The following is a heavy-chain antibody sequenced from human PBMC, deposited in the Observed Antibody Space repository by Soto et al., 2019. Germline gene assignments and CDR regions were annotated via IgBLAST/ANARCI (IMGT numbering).Heavy chain of an antibody. CDR1: GATVSRGDYF. CDR3: AKERGGRDCSFTSCGLLHYVMAV. CDR2: IYSSGTT. V-gene: IGHV4-61*03. Sequence: SEKLRVTYTVSGATVSRGDYFWTWIRQPPGKGLEWIGYIYSSGTTNYNPALKSRVTISLDTSRSYFSLKLTSVTAADTAIYYCAKERGGRDCSFTSCGLLHYVMAVCGQGSPVIVSS. D-gene: IGHD2-2*01. J-gene: IGHJ6*02.